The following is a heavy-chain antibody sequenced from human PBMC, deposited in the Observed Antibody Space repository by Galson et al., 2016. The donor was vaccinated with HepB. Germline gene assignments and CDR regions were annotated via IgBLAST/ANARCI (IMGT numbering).Heavy chain of an antibody. D-gene: IGHD2-15*01. CDR2: IYYSGST. J-gene: IGHJ3*02. V-gene: IGHV4-59*08. CDR1: GGSISSDY. Sequence: ETLSLTCTVSGGSISSDYWSWIRQPPGKGLEWIGYIYYSGSTNYNPSLESRVSISVDTSKNQFSLNLSSVTAADTAVYYCARHLPTRSGGSCYTNGAFHIWGQGTMVTVSS. CDR3: ARHLPTRSGGSCYTNGAFHI.